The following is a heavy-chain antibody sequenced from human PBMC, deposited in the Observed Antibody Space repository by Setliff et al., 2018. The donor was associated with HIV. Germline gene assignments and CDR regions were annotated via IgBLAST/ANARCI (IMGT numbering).Heavy chain of an antibody. CDR2: IYHSGST. J-gene: IGHJ4*02. D-gene: IGHD2-2*01. Sequence: PSETLSLTCAVSGYSISIGYYWGWIRQPPGKGLEWIGNIYHSGSTYYNPSLKSRVTTSVDTSKNRFSLKLSSVTAADTAVYYCARASSDIPGVDSNYFDDWGQGTLVTVSS. CDR1: GYSISIGYY. CDR3: ARASSDIPGVDSNYFDD. V-gene: IGHV4-38-2*01.